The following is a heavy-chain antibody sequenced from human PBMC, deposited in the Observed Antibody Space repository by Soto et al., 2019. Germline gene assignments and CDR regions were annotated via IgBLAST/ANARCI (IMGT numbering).Heavy chain of an antibody. J-gene: IGHJ4*02. Sequence: TSETLSLTCTVSGGSISSDYWSWIRQPPGKGLEWIGYIYYSGSTNYNPSLKSRVTISVDTSKNQFSLKLTSVTAADAAVYYCARDMAADTAMGYFDYWGQGTLVTVSS. D-gene: IGHD5-18*01. CDR3: ARDMAADTAMGYFDY. CDR1: GGSISSDY. CDR2: IYYSGST. V-gene: IGHV4-59*12.